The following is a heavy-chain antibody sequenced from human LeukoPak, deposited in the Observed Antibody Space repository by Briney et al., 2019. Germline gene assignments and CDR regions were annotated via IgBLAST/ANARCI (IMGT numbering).Heavy chain of an antibody. V-gene: IGHV1-69*04. Sequence: SVKVSCKASGGTFSSYAISWVRQAPGQGLEWMGRIIPILGIANYAQKFQGRVTITADKSTSTAYMELSSLRSEDTAVYYCARLPSGYSGYDADYWGQGTLVTASS. D-gene: IGHD5-12*01. CDR3: ARLPSGYSGYDADY. CDR2: IIPILGIA. CDR1: GGTFSSYA. J-gene: IGHJ4*02.